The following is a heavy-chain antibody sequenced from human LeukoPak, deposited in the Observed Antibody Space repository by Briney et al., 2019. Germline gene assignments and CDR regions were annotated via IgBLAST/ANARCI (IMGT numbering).Heavy chain of an antibody. V-gene: IGHV3-11*04. CDR1: GFTLSDYY. J-gene: IGHJ4*02. CDR3: ARVGQWLSFFDY. CDR2: ISSSGSTI. D-gene: IGHD6-19*01. Sequence: GGSLRLSCAASGFTLSDYYMSWIRQAPGKGLEWVSYISSSGSTIYFADSVKGRFTISRDNAKNSLYLQMNSLRAEDTAVYYCARVGQWLSFFDYWGQGTLVTVSS.